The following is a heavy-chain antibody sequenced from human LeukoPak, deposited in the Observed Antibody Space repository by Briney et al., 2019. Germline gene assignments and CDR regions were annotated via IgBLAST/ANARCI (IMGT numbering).Heavy chain of an antibody. Sequence: GGSLRLSCATSGFTFTSYTMNWVRQAPGKGLEWVSSISSSSSDISYADSVKGRFAISRDNAKNFVYVQMSSLRAEDTAVYFCAREMNDRELDFFYGMDAWGQGTTVTVSS. CDR3: AREMNDRELDFFYGMDA. D-gene: IGHD1-1*01. V-gene: IGHV3-21*01. J-gene: IGHJ6*02. CDR1: GFTFTSYT. CDR2: ISSSSSDI.